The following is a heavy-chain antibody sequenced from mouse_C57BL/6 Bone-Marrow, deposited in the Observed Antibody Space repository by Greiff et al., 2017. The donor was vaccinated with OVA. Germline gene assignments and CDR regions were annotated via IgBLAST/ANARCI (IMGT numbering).Heavy chain of an antibody. V-gene: IGHV3-6*01. CDR3: ARVPRYYAMDD. J-gene: IGHJ4*01. CDR2: ISYDGSN. Sequence: EVQLQESGPGLVKPSQSLSLTCSVTGYSITSGYYWNWLRQFPGNKLEWMGYISYDGSNNYNPSLKNRIAITRDTSKNQFFLKLNSVTTEDTATYYCARVPRYYAMDDWGQGTSVTVSS. CDR1: GYSITSGYY.